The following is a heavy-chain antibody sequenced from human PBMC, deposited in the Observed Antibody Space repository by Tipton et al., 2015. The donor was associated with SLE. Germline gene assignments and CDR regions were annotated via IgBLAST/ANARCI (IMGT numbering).Heavy chain of an antibody. CDR1: GDSLSSHY. J-gene: IGHJ6*03. Sequence: TLSLTCSVSGDSLSSHYWSWVRQPPGKGLEWLGHISHSDIANYNPSLKSRLTISVDTSTNQFSLTLSSVTAADTAVYYCARGIAAAGSYYYYYYMDVWGKGTTVTVSS. D-gene: IGHD6-13*01. CDR3: ARGIAAAGSYYYYYYMDV. V-gene: IGHV4-59*08. CDR2: ISHSDIA.